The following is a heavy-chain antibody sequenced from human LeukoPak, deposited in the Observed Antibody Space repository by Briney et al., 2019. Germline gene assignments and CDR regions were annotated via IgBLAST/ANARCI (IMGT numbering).Heavy chain of an antibody. Sequence: GGSLRLSCAASGFTFSSYAMSWVRQAPGKGLEWVSAISGSGGSTYYADSVKGRFTISRDNSKNTLYLQMNSLRAEDTAVYYCAKVEGESGMYSSSPFGAFDIWGQGTMVTVSS. D-gene: IGHD6-6*01. CDR3: AKVEGESGMYSSSPFGAFDI. V-gene: IGHV3-23*01. J-gene: IGHJ3*02. CDR2: ISGSGGST. CDR1: GFTFSSYA.